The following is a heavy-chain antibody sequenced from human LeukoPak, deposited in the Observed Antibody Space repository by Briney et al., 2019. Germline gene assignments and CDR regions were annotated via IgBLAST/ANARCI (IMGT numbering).Heavy chain of an antibody. CDR2: ISAYNGNT. CDR1: GHTFTSYG. V-gene: IGHV1-18*01. CDR3: ARTLTYYYDSSGYYPPLGY. Sequence: ASVKVSCKASGHTFTSYGISWVRQAPGQGLEWMGWISAYNGNTNYAQKLQGRVTMTTDTSTSTAYMELGSLRSDDTAVYYCARTLTYYYDSSGYYPPLGYWGQGTLVTVSS. J-gene: IGHJ4*02. D-gene: IGHD3-22*01.